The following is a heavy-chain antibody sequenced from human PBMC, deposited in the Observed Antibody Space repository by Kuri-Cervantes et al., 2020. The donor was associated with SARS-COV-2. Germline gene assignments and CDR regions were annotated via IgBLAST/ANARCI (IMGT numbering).Heavy chain of an antibody. CDR1: DNSSTSGQY. J-gene: IGHJ6*03. CDR3: AREGIAAAGTSIYYYMDV. Sequence: SETLSLTCPVSDNSSTSGQYWGWSQQPPGEGLEWFANICHGGNTLLNPSLKSRVTISVDTSKNQFSLKLSSVTAADTAVYYCAREGIAAAGTSIYYYMDVWGKGTTVTVSS. D-gene: IGHD6-13*01. V-gene: IGHV4-38-2*02. CDR2: ICHGGNT.